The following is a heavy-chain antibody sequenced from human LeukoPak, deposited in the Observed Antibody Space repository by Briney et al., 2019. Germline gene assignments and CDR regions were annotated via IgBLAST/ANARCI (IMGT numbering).Heavy chain of an antibody. D-gene: IGHD6-6*01. CDR2: ISYDGTNK. CDR3: ARERDSNSYLDC. V-gene: IGHV3-30-3*01. CDR1: GFTFSNYA. J-gene: IGHJ4*02. Sequence: GGSLRLSCAASGFTFSNYAMHWVRQAPGKGLEWVAVISYDGTNKNYADSVKGRFTISRDNLKNTLYLQMNSLRAEDTAVYYCARERDSNSYLDCWGQGTLVTVSS.